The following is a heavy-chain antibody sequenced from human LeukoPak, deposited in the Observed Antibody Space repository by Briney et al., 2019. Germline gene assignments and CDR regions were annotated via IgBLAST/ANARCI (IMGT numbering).Heavy chain of an antibody. Sequence: ASVKVSCKASGYTFTSYYMHWVRQAPGQGLEWMGIINPSGGSTSYAQKFQGRVTMTRDMSTSTVYMELSSLRSEDTAVYYCARDYYGSGSYYNSYYYYYYMDVWGKGTTVTVSS. V-gene: IGHV1-46*01. CDR3: ARDYYGSGSYYNSYYYYYYMDV. CDR2: INPSGGST. J-gene: IGHJ6*03. CDR1: GYTFTSYY. D-gene: IGHD3-10*01.